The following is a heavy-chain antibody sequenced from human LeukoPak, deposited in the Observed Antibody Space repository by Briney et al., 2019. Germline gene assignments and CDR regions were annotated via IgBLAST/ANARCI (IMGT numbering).Heavy chain of an antibody. D-gene: IGHD6-13*01. J-gene: IGHJ2*01. CDR1: GGSISSYY. V-gene: IGHV4-4*08. CDR2: VYSSGST. CDR3: ARDAAGTVDL. Sequence: SETLSLTCTVSGGSISSYYWSWIRQPPGKGLEWIGDVYSSGSTNYNPSLKSRVTISVDTSKNQFSLKLSSVTAADTAVYYCARDAAGTVDLWGRGTLVTVSS.